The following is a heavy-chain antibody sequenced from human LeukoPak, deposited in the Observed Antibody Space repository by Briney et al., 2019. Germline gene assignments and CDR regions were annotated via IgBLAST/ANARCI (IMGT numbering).Heavy chain of an antibody. CDR1: GFTVSTNY. CDR3: ARFHRGWYFDY. D-gene: IGHD2-15*01. V-gene: IGHV3-53*01. J-gene: IGHJ4*02. Sequence: GGSLRLSCAASGFTVSTNYMTWVRQAPGKGLEWVSVIYSGGSTYYADSVKGRFTISRDNSKNTLYLQMNSPRAEDTAVYYCARFHRGWYFDYWGQGTLVTVSS. CDR2: IYSGGST.